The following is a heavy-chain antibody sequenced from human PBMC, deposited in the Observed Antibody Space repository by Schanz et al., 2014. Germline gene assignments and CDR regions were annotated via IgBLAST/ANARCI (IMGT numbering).Heavy chain of an antibody. CDR2: ISTDGTNT. Sequence: QVQLVESGGGVVQPGRSLRLSCAASGFVFRGYVMHWVRQAPGKGLEKVALISTDGTNTYYADSVRGRFTISRDNSKNTLYLQMNSLRAEDTALYYCAKDPHRDYGGKPQAFDIWGQGTMVTVSS. CDR3: AKDPHRDYGGKPQAFDI. J-gene: IGHJ3*02. D-gene: IGHD4-17*01. CDR1: GFVFRGYV. V-gene: IGHV3-30*04.